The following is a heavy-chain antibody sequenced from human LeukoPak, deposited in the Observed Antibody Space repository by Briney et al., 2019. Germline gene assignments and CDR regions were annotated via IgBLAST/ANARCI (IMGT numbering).Heavy chain of an antibody. J-gene: IGHJ3*02. V-gene: IGHV3-23*01. CDR3: AKGVNDILTGYPYGAFDI. D-gene: IGHD3-9*01. CDR2: ISGSGGST. Sequence: GGSLRLSCAASGFTFSSYAMSWVRQAPGKGLEWVSAISGSGGSTYYADSVKGRFTISRDNSKNTLYLQMNSLRAEDTAVYYCAKGVNDILTGYPYGAFDIWGQGTMVTVSS. CDR1: GFTFSSYA.